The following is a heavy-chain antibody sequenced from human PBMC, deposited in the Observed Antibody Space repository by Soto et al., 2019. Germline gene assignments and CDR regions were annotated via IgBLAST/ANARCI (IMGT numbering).Heavy chain of an antibody. Sequence: ALVKVSCKASGYTFTSYAMHWVRQAPGQRLEWMGWINAGNGNTKYSQKFQGRVTITRDTSASTAYMELSSLRSEDTAVYYCAREEGGYSGYDSDYYYGMDVWGQGTTVTVSS. J-gene: IGHJ6*02. V-gene: IGHV1-3*01. CDR3: AREEGGYSGYDSDYYYGMDV. CDR2: INAGNGNT. D-gene: IGHD5-12*01. CDR1: GYTFTSYA.